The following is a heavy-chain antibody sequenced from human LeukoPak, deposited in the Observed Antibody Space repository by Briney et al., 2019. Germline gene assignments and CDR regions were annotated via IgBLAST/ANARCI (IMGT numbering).Heavy chain of an antibody. D-gene: IGHD6-19*01. CDR2: IYPGDSDT. CDR3: ARHSVEPFRSYISSGWYGGGSGIDY. V-gene: IGHV5-51*07. CDR1: GYSFTSYW. J-gene: IGHJ4*02. Sequence: GESLKISCKGSGYSFTSYWIGWVHQMPGKGLEWMGIIYPGDSDTRYSPSFQGQVTISADKSISTAYLQWSSLKASDTAMYYCARHSVEPFRSYISSGWYGGGSGIDYWGQGTLVTVSS.